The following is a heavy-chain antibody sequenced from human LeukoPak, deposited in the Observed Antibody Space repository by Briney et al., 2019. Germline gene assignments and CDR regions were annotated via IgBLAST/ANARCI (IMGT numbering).Heavy chain of an antibody. V-gene: IGHV3-53*01. D-gene: IGHD3-10*01. CDR1: GFTVSSNY. J-gene: IGHJ4*02. Sequence: GGSLRLSCAASGFTVSSNYMSWVRQAPGKGLEWVSVIYSGGSTYYADSAKGRFTISRDNSKNTLYLQMNSLRAEDTAVYYCAREDYYGYFDYWGQGTLVTVSS. CDR2: IYSGGST. CDR3: AREDYYGYFDY.